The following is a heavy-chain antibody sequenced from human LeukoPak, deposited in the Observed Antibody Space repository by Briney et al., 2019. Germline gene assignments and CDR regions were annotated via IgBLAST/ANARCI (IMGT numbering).Heavy chain of an antibody. V-gene: IGHV3-33*01. Sequence: GWSLRLSCAATGFTFSSYGMHWVRQAPGKGLEGVAVIWYDGTTTYYADCVKGRFNIYRDNSKITVYLQMTSLRDEDTAVYYCGRAWATTVNNLPIGYWGQGTLVTVSS. D-gene: IGHD4-17*01. CDR2: IWYDGTTT. CDR1: GFTFSSYG. CDR3: GRAWATTVNNLPIGY. J-gene: IGHJ4*02.